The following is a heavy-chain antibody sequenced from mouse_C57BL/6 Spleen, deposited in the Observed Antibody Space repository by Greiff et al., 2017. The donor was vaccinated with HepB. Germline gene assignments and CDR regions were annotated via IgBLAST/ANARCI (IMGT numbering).Heavy chain of an antibody. CDR3: ARQSYSNYVFAMDY. Sequence: EVNLVESGGDLVKPGGSLKLSCAASGFTFSSYGMSWVRQTPDKRLEWVATISSGGSYTYYPDSVKGRFTISRDNAKNTLYLQMSSLKSEDTAMYYCARQSYSNYVFAMDYWGQGTSVTVSS. J-gene: IGHJ4*01. CDR1: GFTFSSYG. D-gene: IGHD2-5*01. V-gene: IGHV5-6*01. CDR2: ISSGGSYT.